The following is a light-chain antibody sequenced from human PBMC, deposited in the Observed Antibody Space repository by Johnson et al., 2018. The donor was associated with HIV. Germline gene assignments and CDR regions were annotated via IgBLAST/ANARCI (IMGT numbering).Light chain of an antibody. V-gene: IGLV1-51*01. CDR1: SSNIGNNY. J-gene: IGLJ1*01. CDR2: DNN. Sequence: QSVLTQPPSVSAAPGQKVTISCSGSSSNIGNNYVSWYQQLPGTAPKLLIYDNNKRPSGIPDRFSGSKSGTSATLGITGLRPGDEADYYSGTWDSSLSAYVFGTWTKVTVL. CDR3: GTWDSSLSAYV.